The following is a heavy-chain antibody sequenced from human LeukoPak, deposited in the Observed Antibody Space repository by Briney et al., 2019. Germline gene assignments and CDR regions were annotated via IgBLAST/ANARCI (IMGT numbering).Heavy chain of an antibody. V-gene: IGHV3-30*18. CDR1: RFTFSYFA. Sequence: GGSLRLYCAASRFTFSYFAMHWVRQAPGKGLERVAVLSDDGSNKFYADSVKGRFTISRDNSKNTLYLQMNSLRAEDTAFYYCAKDPHSSSWYYFDSWGQGTLVTVSS. D-gene: IGHD6-13*01. CDR2: LSDDGSNK. CDR3: AKDPHSSSWYYFDS. J-gene: IGHJ4*02.